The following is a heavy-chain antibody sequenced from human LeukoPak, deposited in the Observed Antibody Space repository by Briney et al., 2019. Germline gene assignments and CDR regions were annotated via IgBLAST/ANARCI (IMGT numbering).Heavy chain of an antibody. D-gene: IGHD6-19*01. V-gene: IGHV3-48*03. CDR3: ARDLGYSSGPNY. CDR1: GFTFSSYE. J-gene: IGHJ4*02. CDR2: ISGSGFTI. Sequence: GGSLRLSCAASGFTFSSYEMNWVRQAPGKGLEWVSYISGSGFTIHYADSVKGRFTISRDNAKNSLYLQMNSLRAEDTAVYYCARDLGYSSGPNYWGQGTRVTVSS.